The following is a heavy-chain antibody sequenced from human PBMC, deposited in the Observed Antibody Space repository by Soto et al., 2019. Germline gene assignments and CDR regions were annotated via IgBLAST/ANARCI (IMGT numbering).Heavy chain of an antibody. J-gene: IGHJ6*03. D-gene: IGHD5-12*01. V-gene: IGHV4-31*03. Sequence: QVQLQESGPGLVKPSQTLSLTCTVSGGSISRGGYYWSWIRQHPGKGLEWIGYIYYSGGTYYNPALNSRVTISVDTSENQFSLRLSSVTAADTAVYYCARKDSGYADYMDVWGKGTTVTGSS. CDR3: ARKDSGYADYMDV. CDR1: GGSISRGGYY. CDR2: IYYSGGT.